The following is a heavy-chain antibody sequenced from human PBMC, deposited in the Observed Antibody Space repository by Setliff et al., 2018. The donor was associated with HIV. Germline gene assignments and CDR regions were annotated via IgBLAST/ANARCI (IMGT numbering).Heavy chain of an antibody. Sequence: ASVKVSCKPSGHTFTDYDIHWMRRATGQGLEWMGWMNPNSGVSGYALKFHDRVTMTRDTSITTAYMELSSLTSEDTAVYYCARGKGVGGVIITGGLDVWGQGTTVTVSS. D-gene: IGHD3-10*01. CDR3: ARGKGVGGVIITGGLDV. CDR2: MNPNSGVS. CDR1: GHTFTDYD. V-gene: IGHV1-8*01. J-gene: IGHJ6*02.